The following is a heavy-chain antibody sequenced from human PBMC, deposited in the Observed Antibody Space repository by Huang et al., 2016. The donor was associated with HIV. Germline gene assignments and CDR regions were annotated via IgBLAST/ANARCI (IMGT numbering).Heavy chain of an antibody. J-gene: IGHJ4*02. V-gene: IGHV1-69*13. CDR3: ARARGYYDSSVSYYFDY. D-gene: IGHD3-22*01. CDR2: IIPIFGTA. CDR1: GGTFSSYA. Sequence: QVQLVQSGAEVKKPGSSVKVSCKASGGTFSSYAISWVRQAPGQGLEWMGWIIPIFGTANYAQKFQGIVTITSDESTSTAYMELSSLRSEDTAVYYCARARGYYDSSVSYYFDYWGQGTLVTVSS.